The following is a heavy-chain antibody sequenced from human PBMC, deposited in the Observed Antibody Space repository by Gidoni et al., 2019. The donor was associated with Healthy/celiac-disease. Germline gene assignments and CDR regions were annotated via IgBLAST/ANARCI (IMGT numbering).Heavy chain of an antibody. CDR1: GGSLSGYY. J-gene: IGHJ4*02. CDR2: INHSGST. V-gene: IGHV4-34*01. D-gene: IGHD6-13*01. CDR3: AREQLGY. Sequence: QVQLQQRGAGPLKPSDTLSLTCAVYGGSLSGYYWSWIRQAPGNGLEWFGEINHSGSTNYNPSLKSRVTISVDTSKNQFSLKLSSVTAADTAVYYCAREQLGYWGQGTLVTVSS.